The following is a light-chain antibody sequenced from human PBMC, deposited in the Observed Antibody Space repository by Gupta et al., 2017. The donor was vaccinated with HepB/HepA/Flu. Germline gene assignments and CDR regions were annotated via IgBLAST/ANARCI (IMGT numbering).Light chain of an antibody. Sequence: DIVMTQSPDSLTVSLGERATINCKSSQNILFSSNNKNYLAWYQQKPGQPPKLLISWASTRESGVPDRFSGSGSGTDFTLTISSLQAEDVAVYYCQQEDSVLWTVGQGTKVEIK. CDR3: QQEDSVLWT. J-gene: IGKJ1*01. CDR1: QNILFSSNNKNY. V-gene: IGKV4-1*01. CDR2: WAS.